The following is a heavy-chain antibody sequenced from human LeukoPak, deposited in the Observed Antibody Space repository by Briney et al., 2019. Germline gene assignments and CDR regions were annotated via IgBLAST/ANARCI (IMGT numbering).Heavy chain of an antibody. Sequence: PSQTLSLTCTVSGGSISSGGYYWSWIRQPPGKGLEWIGYIYYSGSTYYNPSLKSRVTISVDTSKNQFSLKLSSVTAADTAVYYCARSNYYGSGFDYWGQGTLVTVSS. J-gene: IGHJ4*02. CDR3: ARSNYYGSGFDY. V-gene: IGHV4-30-4*01. D-gene: IGHD3-10*01. CDR2: IYYSGST. CDR1: GGSISSGGYY.